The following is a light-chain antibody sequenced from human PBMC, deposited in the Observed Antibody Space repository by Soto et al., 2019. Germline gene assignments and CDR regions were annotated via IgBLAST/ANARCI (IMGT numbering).Light chain of an antibody. CDR2: GES. Sequence: GLTQTPGTLSVSPGERATLSCRAGQSVSGNNLAWYQQKPGRPPRLLIYGESSRASGVPDRFSGSGSGTNFTLTINRLEPEDFAVYYCQQCDGTSWTFGQGTKVDIK. CDR1: QSVSGNN. J-gene: IGKJ1*01. CDR3: QQCDGTSWT. V-gene: IGKV3-20*01.